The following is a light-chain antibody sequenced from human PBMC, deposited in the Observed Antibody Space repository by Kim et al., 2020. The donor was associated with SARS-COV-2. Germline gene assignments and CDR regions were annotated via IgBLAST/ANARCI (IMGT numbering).Light chain of an antibody. V-gene: IGKV1-6*01. CDR3: LQDNTYPWT. CDR1: QGITND. J-gene: IGKJ1*01. Sequence: AIQMTQSPSSLSVSVGDRVTITCRASQGITNDLSWYQQEPGKGPKLLIYAASSLQSGVPSRFSGSGSGTDFTLTISSLQPEDFGTYYCLQDNTYPWTFGQGTKVDIK. CDR2: AAS.